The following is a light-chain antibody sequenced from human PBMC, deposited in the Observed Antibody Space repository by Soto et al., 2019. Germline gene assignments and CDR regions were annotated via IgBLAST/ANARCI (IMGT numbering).Light chain of an antibody. J-gene: IGKJ4*01. V-gene: IGKV1-5*01. Sequence: DIQMTQSPSTLSASVGDRVTITCRASQSISSWLAWYQQRPGKAPKLLIYDASSLESGVPSRFSGSGSGSEFTLTISSLQPDYFATYYCQHYNSYSGTFGGGTKLEIK. CDR2: DAS. CDR1: QSISSW. CDR3: QHYNSYSGT.